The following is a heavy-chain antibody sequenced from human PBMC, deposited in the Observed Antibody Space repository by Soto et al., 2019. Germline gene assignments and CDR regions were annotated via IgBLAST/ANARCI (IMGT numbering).Heavy chain of an antibody. CDR1: GGSISSGDYY. J-gene: IGHJ6*02. CDR2: IYYSGST. D-gene: IGHD2-2*01. V-gene: IGHV4-30-4*01. CDR3: ASYYCSSTRCPGVDV. Sequence: QVQLQESGPGLVKPSQTLSLICTVSGGSISSGDYYRSWIRQPPGKGMEWIGYIYYSGSTYYNASLKSRVSILLDTSKHQFSLKLSSVTAADTAVYYCASYYCSSTRCPGVDVWGQGTTVTVSS.